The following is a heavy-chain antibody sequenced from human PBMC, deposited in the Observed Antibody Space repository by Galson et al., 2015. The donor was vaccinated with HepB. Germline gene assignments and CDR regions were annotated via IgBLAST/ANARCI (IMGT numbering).Heavy chain of an antibody. J-gene: IGHJ3*02. CDR2: INPNSGGT. CDR1: GYTFTGYY. D-gene: IGHD6-6*01. V-gene: IGHV1-2*02. CDR3: ARVVSSIAARGAFDI. Sequence: SVKVSCKASGYTFTGYYMHWVRQAPGQGLEWMGWINPNSGGTNYAQKFQGRVTMTRDTSISTAYMELSRLRSDDTAVYYCARVVSSIAARGAFDIWGQGTMVTVSS.